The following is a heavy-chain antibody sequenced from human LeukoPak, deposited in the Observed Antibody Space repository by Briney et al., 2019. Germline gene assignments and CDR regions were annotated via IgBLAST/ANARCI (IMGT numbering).Heavy chain of an antibody. J-gene: IGHJ4*02. CDR1: GFTFSAYN. V-gene: IGHV3-48*01. Sequence: GGSLRLSCAASGFTFSAYNMNWVRQAPGKGLEWISFIRSSGNIMYYADSVKGRFTISRDNAKTSVYLHMNSLRAGDTAVYYCVREGGWDSGSYSAYWGQGTLVTVSS. D-gene: IGHD3-10*01. CDR2: IRSSGNIM. CDR3: VREGGWDSGSYSAY.